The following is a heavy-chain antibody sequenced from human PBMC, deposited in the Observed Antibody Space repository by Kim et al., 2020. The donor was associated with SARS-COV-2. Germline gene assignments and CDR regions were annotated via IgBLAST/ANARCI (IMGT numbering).Heavy chain of an antibody. D-gene: IGHD3-16*02. CDR3: AILRRDDLVYFDY. V-gene: IGHV1-3*01. CDR1: GYTFTSYA. Sequence: ASVKVSCKASGYTFTSYAMHWVRQAPGQRLEWMGWINAGNGNTKYSQKFQGRVTITRDTSASTAYMELSSLRSEDTAVYYCAILRRDDLVYFDYWGQGTLVTVS. CDR2: INAGNGNT. J-gene: IGHJ4*02.